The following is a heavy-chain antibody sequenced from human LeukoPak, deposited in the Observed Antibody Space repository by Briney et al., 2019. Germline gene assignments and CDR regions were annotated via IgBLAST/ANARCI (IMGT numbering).Heavy chain of an antibody. CDR1: GGSISSNNW. Sequence: PSGTLSLTCAVSGGSISSNNWWGWVRQPPGKGLEWIGEIHHSGSPNYNPSLKSRVTISVDKSRNHFSLNLSSVTAADTAVYYCVRVNINNWHSCDYWGQGTLVTVSS. V-gene: IGHV4-4*02. CDR3: VRVNINNWHSCDY. CDR2: IHHSGSP. J-gene: IGHJ4*02. D-gene: IGHD1-1*01.